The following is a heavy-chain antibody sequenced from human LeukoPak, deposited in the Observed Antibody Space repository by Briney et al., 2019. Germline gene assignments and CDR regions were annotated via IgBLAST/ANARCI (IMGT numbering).Heavy chain of an antibody. CDR1: GFTFSSYG. J-gene: IGHJ4*02. Sequence: GGSLRLSCAASGFTFSSYGMRWVRQAPGKGLEWVAFIRCDGSNKYYADSVKGRFTISRDNSKNTLYLQMNSLRAEDTAVYYCATETNGRHYDYWGQGTLLTVSS. CDR3: ATETNGRHYDY. V-gene: IGHV3-30*02. CDR2: IRCDGSNK. D-gene: IGHD1-14*01.